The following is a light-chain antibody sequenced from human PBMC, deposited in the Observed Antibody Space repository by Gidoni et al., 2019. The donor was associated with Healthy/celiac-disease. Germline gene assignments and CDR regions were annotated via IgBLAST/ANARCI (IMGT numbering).Light chain of an antibody. CDR1: QSISSY. CDR3: QQSYNPIT. CDR2: AAS. V-gene: IGKV1-39*01. J-gene: IGKJ5*01. Sequence: DIQMTQSPSSLSASVGDRVTITCRASQSISSYLNWYQQKPGKAPKLLIYAASSLQSGVPSRFSGSGSGTDFTLTISSLQPEDFATYYCQQSYNPITFGQXTRLEIK.